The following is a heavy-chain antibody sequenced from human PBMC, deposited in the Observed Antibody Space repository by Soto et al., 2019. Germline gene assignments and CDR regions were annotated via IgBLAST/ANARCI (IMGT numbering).Heavy chain of an antibody. D-gene: IGHD1-20*01. J-gene: IGHJ6*02. CDR1: GYTFTGYY. CDR3: ARGGYYLYNWNYYYYGMAV. CDR2: INPNSGGT. V-gene: IGHV1-2*04. Sequence: QVQLVQSGAEVKKPGASVKVSCKASGYTFTGYYMHWVRQAPGQGLEWMGWINPNSGGTNYAQKFQGWVSITRDKSITTAYIELSRLRSDDTAVYYCARGGYYLYNWNYYYYGMAVWGQGTTVTVSS.